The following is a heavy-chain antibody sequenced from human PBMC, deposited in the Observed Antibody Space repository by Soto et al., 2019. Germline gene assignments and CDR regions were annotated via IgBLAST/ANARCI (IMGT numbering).Heavy chain of an antibody. D-gene: IGHD1-1*01. CDR2: IYHSGST. CDR3: ARDPSRQLGNYHDAFDI. CDR1: GGSISSSNW. J-gene: IGHJ3*02. V-gene: IGHV4-4*02. Sequence: SETLSLTCAVSGGSISSSNWWSWVRQPPGKGLEWIGEIYHSGSTNYNPSLKSRVTISVDKSKNQFSLKLSSVTAADTAVYYCARDPSRQLGNYHDAFDIWGQGTMVTVSS.